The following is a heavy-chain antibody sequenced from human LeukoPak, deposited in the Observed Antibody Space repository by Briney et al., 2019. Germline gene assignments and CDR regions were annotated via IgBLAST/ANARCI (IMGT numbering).Heavy chain of an antibody. CDR2: ISYDGSNK. J-gene: IGHJ6*02. CDR3: AKEYSTMIVVVFYYYHGMDV. V-gene: IGHV3-30*04. D-gene: IGHD3-22*01. Sequence: PGRSLRLSRAASGFTFSSYAMHWVRQAPGKGLEWVAVISYDGSNKYYADSVKGRFTISRDNSKNTLYLQMNSLRAEDTAVYYCAKEYSTMIVVVFYYYHGMDVWGQGTTVTVSS. CDR1: GFTFSSYA.